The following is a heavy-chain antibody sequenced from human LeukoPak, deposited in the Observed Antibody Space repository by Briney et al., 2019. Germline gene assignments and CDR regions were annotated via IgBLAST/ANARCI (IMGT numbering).Heavy chain of an antibody. D-gene: IGHD5-12*01. J-gene: IGHJ6*03. CDR2: ISGSGGST. Sequence: PGGSLRLSCAASGFTFSSYAMSWVRQAPGKGLEWVSAISGSGGSTYYADSVKGRFTISRDNSKNTLYLQMNSLRAEDTAVYYCAKDDRVATIPFGDYYMDVWGKGTTVTVSS. V-gene: IGHV3-23*01. CDR3: AKDDRVATIPFGDYYMDV. CDR1: GFTFSSYA.